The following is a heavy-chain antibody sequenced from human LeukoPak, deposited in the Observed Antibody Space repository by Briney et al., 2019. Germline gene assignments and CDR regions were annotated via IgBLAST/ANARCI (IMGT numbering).Heavy chain of an antibody. D-gene: IGHD2-15*01. CDR1: GGSISSYY. Sequence: SETLSLNCTVSGGSISSYYWSWLRQPAGKGLEWIGSIYYSGSTYYNPSLKSRVTISVDTSKNQFSLKLSSVTAADTAVYYCARLGYCSGGSCYSGTIDYWGQGTLVTVSS. J-gene: IGHJ4*02. CDR2: IYYSGST. V-gene: IGHV4-59*05. CDR3: ARLGYCSGGSCYSGTIDY.